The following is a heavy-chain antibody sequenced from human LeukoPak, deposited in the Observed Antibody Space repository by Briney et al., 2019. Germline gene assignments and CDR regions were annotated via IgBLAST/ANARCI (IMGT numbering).Heavy chain of an antibody. V-gene: IGHV3-30*03. J-gene: IGHJ6*02. CDR2: ISYDGSNK. CDR1: GFTFSSYG. Sequence: PGGSLRLSCAASGFTFSSYGMHWVRQAPGKGLEWVAVISYDGSNKYYADSVKGRFTISRDNSKNTLYLQMNSLRAEDTAVYYCATSGSPEGMDVWGQGTTVTVSS. CDR3: ATSGSPEGMDV. D-gene: IGHD1-26*01.